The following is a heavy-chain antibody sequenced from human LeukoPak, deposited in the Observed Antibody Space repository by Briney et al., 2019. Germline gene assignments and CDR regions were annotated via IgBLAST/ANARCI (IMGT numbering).Heavy chain of an antibody. Sequence: SETLSLTCTVSGESISGFYWNWIRQPPGKGLEWIGYMYYSGSTDYNPSLKGRVTISIDTSKNQFSLKLSSVTAADTAVYSCARAPEWVVSWYFDLWGRGTLVTVSS. J-gene: IGHJ2*01. D-gene: IGHD6-19*01. V-gene: IGHV4-59*08. CDR3: ARAPEWVVSWYFDL. CDR1: GESISGFY. CDR2: MYYSGST.